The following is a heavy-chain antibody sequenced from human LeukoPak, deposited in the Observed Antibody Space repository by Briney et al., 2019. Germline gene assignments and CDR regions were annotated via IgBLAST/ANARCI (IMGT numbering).Heavy chain of an antibody. D-gene: IGHD3-22*01. V-gene: IGHV3-30-3*01. Sequence: PGGSLRLSCAASGFTFSSYAMHWVRQAPGKGLEWVAVISYDGSNKYYADSVKGRFTISRDNFKNTLYLQMNSLRAEDTAVYYCARDRGGSSGYYGSCFDYWGQGTLVTVSS. CDR1: GFTFSSYA. J-gene: IGHJ4*02. CDR2: ISYDGSNK. CDR3: ARDRGGSSGYYGSCFDY.